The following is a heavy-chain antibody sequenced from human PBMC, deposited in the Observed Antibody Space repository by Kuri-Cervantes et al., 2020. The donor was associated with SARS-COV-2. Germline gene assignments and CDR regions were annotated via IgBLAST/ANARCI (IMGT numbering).Heavy chain of an antibody. CDR3: ARGYVNCSGGSCYSIHYYYGMDV. D-gene: IGHD2-15*01. Sequence: GGSLRLSCAASGFTFSSYGMHGVRQAPGKGLEWVAVIWYDGSNKYYADSVKGRFTISRDNSKNTLYLQMNSLRAEDTAVYYCARGYVNCSGGSCYSIHYYYGMDVWGQGTTVTVSS. V-gene: IGHV3-33*08. CDR2: IWYDGSNK. J-gene: IGHJ6*02. CDR1: GFTFSSYG.